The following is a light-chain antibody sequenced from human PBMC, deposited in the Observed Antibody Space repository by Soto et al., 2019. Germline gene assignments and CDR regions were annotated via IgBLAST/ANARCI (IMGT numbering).Light chain of an antibody. J-gene: IGLJ1*01. V-gene: IGLV2-14*01. CDR1: SSDVCGYNY. CDR2: DVS. Sequence: QSVLTQPASVSGSPGQSITFSCTGTSSDVCGYNYVSWYQQHPGKAPKFMIYDVSNRPSGVSTRFSGSKSGNTASLTISGLQAEDEADYYCNSYTTSNTRQIVFGTGTKVTVL. CDR3: NSYTTSNTRQIV.